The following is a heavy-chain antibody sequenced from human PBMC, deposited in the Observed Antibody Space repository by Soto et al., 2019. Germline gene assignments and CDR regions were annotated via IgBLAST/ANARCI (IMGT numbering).Heavy chain of an antibody. CDR1: GFSFSSYA. CDR3: ARDMYSSDYFVKWFEP. V-gene: IGHV3-30-3*01. CDR2: ISHDGINK. J-gene: IGHJ5*02. D-gene: IGHD6-19*01. Sequence: QVRLVESGGGVVQPGRSLRLSCTASGFSFSSYAMYWFRQPPGKGLEWVAVISHDGINKHYADSVKGRVTVSRDNSNHSLDLPLNSLRGEDTAMYYCARDMYSSDYFVKWFEPWGQGTLVTVSS.